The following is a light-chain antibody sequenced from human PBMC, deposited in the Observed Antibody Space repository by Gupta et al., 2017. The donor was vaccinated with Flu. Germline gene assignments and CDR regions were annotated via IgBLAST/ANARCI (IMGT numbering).Light chain of an antibody. J-gene: IGLJ3*02. CDR3: QSYDSSLSGCV. V-gene: IGLV1-40*01. Sequence: QSVLTQPPSVSGAPGQRVTISCTGSSSNIGACYDVHWYQQLPGTAPKLLIYANNNRPSGVPDRFSGSRSGTSASLAITGLQAEDEADYYCQSYDSSLSGCVFGGGTKLTVL. CDR2: ANN. CDR1: SSNIGACYD.